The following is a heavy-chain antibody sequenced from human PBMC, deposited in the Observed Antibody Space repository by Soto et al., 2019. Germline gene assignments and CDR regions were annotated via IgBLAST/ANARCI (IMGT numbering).Heavy chain of an antibody. CDR2: ISGGGDNT. V-gene: IGHV3-23*01. Sequence: GGSLRLSCTASGITFSSYAMTWVRQAPGKGLEWVSGISGGGDNTYYADSVKGRFTISRDNSKNTLYLQMNSLRAEDTAVYYCAKPVYDSSGYLYYLDYWGQGTLVTVSS. CDR1: GITFSSYA. CDR3: AKPVYDSSGYLYYLDY. J-gene: IGHJ4*02. D-gene: IGHD3-22*01.